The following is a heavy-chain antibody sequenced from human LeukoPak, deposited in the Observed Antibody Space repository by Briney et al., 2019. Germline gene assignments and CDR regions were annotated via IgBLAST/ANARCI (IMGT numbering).Heavy chain of an antibody. CDR3: AKAVVVVPAPEFYFDY. CDR1: GFTFSSYA. D-gene: IGHD2-2*01. V-gene: IGHV3-23*01. CDR2: ISGSGGCT. J-gene: IGHJ4*02. Sequence: GGSLRLSCAASGFTFSSYAMSWVRQTPGKGLEWVSAISGSGGCTYYANAGKGRFTISRDNSKNTLYLQMNSLRAEDTAVYYCAKAVVVVPAPEFYFDYWGKGTLVTAAS.